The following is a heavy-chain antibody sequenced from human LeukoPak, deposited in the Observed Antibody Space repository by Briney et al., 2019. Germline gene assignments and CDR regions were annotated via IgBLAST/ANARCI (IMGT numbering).Heavy chain of an antibody. CDR3: ASRSDIVATIYFGY. CDR2: IIPIFGTA. CDR1: GGTFSSSA. J-gene: IGHJ4*02. Sequence: ASVKVSCKASGGTFSSSAIGWVRQAPGQGLEWMGGIIPIFGTANYVQKFQGRVTITADESTSTAYMELSSLRSEDTAVYYCASRSDIVATIYFGYWGQGTLVTVSS. D-gene: IGHD5-12*01. V-gene: IGHV1-69*13.